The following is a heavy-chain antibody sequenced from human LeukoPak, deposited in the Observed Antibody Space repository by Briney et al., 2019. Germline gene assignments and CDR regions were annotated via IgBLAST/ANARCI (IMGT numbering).Heavy chain of an antibody. Sequence: KPSETLSLTCAVYGGSFSGYYWSWIRQPPGKGLEWIGEINHSGSTNYNPSLKSRVTISVDTSKNQFSLNLSSVTAADTAVYYCARDRPGQGGTYDWGQGTLVTVSS. CDR1: GGSFSGYY. CDR3: ARDRPGQGGTYD. D-gene: IGHD1-26*01. CDR2: INHSGST. J-gene: IGHJ4*02. V-gene: IGHV4-34*01.